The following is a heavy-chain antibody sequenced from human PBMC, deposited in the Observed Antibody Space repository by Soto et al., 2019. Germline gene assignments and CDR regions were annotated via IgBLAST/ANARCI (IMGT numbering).Heavy chain of an antibody. V-gene: IGHV4-59*11. CDR1: GDSIKTHY. CDR2: IYYSGTT. D-gene: IGHD2-2*03. J-gene: IGHJ4*02. CDR3: ASRWMAASEN. Sequence: PSQRLSLTCNLTGDSIKTHYWSWIRLAPGKGLEWICYIYYSGTTLYNPSLKRRVCISSDTAKNQFSLRLTPLSAAHTTVYYGASRWMAASENGGPGTLV.